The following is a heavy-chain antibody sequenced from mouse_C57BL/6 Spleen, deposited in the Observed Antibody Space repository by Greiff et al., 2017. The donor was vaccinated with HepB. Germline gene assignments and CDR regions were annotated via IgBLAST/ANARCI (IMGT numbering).Heavy chain of an antibody. CDR1: GYTFTSYW. J-gene: IGHJ2*01. V-gene: IGHV1-61*01. CDR3: ARRGDYDGRLFDY. Sequence: QVQLQQPGAELVRPGSSVKLSCKASGYTFTSYWMDWVKQRPGQGLEWIGNIYPSDSETHYNQKFKDKATLTVDKSSSTAYMQLSSLTSEDSAVYYCARRGDYDGRLFDYWGQGTTLTVSS. CDR2: IYPSDSET. D-gene: IGHD2-4*01.